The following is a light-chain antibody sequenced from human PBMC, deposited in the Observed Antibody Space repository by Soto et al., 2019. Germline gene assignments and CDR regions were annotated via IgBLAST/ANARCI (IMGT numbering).Light chain of an antibody. V-gene: IGKV3-20*01. CDR2: GAS. J-gene: IGKJ1*01. CDR1: QSVSSSY. Sequence: EVRLNQSPCTLSLSPGERATLSCRASQSVSSSYLAWYQQKPGQAPRLLIYGASSRATGIPDRFSGSGSGTDFTLTISRLEPEDFAVYYCHQSGVTRWTFGQGTKVDIK. CDR3: HQSGVTRWT.